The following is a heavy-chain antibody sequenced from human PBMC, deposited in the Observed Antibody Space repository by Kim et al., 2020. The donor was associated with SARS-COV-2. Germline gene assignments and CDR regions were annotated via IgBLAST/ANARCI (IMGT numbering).Heavy chain of an antibody. D-gene: IGHD2-21*02. Sequence: GGSLRLSCAASGFIFSGSTMHWVRQASGKGLEWVGRIRSKPKNYATEYTVSVKGRFTVSSDDSKNTAYLQMNGLKTEDTAVYYCATFTDYFFNYWGQG. J-gene: IGHJ4*02. CDR3: ATFTDYFFNY. CDR2: IRSKPKNYAT. CDR1: GFIFSGST. V-gene: IGHV3-73*01.